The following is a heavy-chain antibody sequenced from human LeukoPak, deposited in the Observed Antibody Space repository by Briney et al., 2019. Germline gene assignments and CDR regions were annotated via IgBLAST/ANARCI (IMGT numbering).Heavy chain of an antibody. CDR1: GGSISSYY. J-gene: IGHJ4*02. CDR3: ARGFEKFGY. CDR2: IYYSGST. V-gene: IGHV4-59*01. Sequence: SETLSLTCTVSGGSISSYYWSWIRQPPGKGLEWIGYIYYSGSTNYNPSLKSRVTISVDTSKNQFSLKLSSATAADTAVYYCARGFEKFGYWGQGTLVTVSS.